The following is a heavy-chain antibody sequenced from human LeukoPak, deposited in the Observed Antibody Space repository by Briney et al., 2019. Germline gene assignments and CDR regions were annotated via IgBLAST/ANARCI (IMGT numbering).Heavy chain of an antibody. D-gene: IGHD3-10*01. CDR3: ARHPYYGSGSYYNQGWFDP. CDR2: IYHSGST. CDR1: GYSISSGYY. V-gene: IGHV4-38-2*01. J-gene: IGHJ5*02. Sequence: SETLSLTCAVSGYSISSGYYWGWIRQPPGKGLEWIGSIYHSGSTYYNPSLKSRVTISVDTSKNQFSLKLSSVTAADTAVYHCARHPYYGSGSYYNQGWFDPWGQGTLVTVSS.